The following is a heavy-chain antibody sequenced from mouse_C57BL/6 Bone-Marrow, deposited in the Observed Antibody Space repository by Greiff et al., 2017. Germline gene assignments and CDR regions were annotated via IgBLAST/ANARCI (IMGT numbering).Heavy chain of an antibody. J-gene: IGHJ3*01. CDR1: GYAFTNYL. Sequence: VQVVESGAELVRPGTSVKVSCKASGYAFTNYLIEWVKQRPGQGLEWIGVINPGSGGTNYNEKFKGKATLTADKSSSTAYMQLSSLTSEDSAVYFRARGSFAYWGQGTLVTVSA. V-gene: IGHV1-54*01. CDR2: INPGSGGT. CDR3: ARGSFAY.